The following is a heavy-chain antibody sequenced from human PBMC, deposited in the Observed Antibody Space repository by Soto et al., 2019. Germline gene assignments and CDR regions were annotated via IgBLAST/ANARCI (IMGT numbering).Heavy chain of an antibody. V-gene: IGHV4-59*08. Sequence: QVQLQESGPGLLRPSETLSLNCTVSGGSLSSYSWSWIRQSPGKGLEWIGYIYYDGSTDYNPSLKSRVTISVDTSQNQLSLKLSSVTAADTAVYYCARLIDRDWFDPWGQGTLVTVSS. CDR1: GGSLSSYS. CDR3: ARLIDRDWFDP. J-gene: IGHJ5*02. CDR2: IYYDGST. D-gene: IGHD3-22*01.